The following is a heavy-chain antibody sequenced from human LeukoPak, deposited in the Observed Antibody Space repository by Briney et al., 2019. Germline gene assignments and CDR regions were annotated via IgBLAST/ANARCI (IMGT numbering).Heavy chain of an antibody. D-gene: IGHD1-26*01. J-gene: IGHJ4*02. CDR1: GFTFSSYA. V-gene: IGHV3-30*02. CDR3: ATTEGELMRIDY. Sequence: GGSLRLSCAASGFTFSSYAMHWVRQAPGKGLEWVAFIRYDGSNKYYADSVKGRFTISRDNSKNTLYLQMNSLRAEDTAVYYCATTEGELMRIDYWGQGTLVTVSS. CDR2: IRYDGSNK.